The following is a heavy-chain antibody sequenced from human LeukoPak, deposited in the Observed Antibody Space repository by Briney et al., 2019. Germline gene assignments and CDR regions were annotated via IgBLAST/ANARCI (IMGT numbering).Heavy chain of an antibody. D-gene: IGHD3-3*01. CDR2: IYSGGST. CDR3: ARDSNDCWSGRIMPFDY. J-gene: IGHJ4*02. V-gene: IGHV3-66*02. Sequence: GGSLRLSCAASGFTVSSNYMSWVRQAPGKGLEWVSVIYSGGSTYYADSVKGRFTISRDNSKNTLYLQMNSLRAEDTAVYYCARDSNDCWSGRIMPFDYWGQGTLVTVSS. CDR1: GFTVSSNY.